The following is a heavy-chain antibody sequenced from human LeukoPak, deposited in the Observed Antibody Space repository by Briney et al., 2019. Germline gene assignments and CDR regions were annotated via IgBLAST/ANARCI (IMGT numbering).Heavy chain of an antibody. V-gene: IGHV3-33*03. CDR1: GFTFANYG. Sequence: RSGTSLRLSCAASGFTFANYGMHWVRQAPGKGLEWLALIWYDGSKSYYRDSVKGRFTISRDNSKDTVYLQMDSLRAEDTAVYYCAKEEGRNPRTSPGYWGQGTLVVVTS. J-gene: IGHJ4*02. CDR2: IWYDGSKS. CDR3: AKEEGRNPRTSPGY. D-gene: IGHD1-7*01.